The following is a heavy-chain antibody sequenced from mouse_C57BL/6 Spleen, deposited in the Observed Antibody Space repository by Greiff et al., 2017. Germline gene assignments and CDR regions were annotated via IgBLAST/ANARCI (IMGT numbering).Heavy chain of an antibody. J-gene: IGHJ3*01. CDR1: GYTFTSYW. D-gene: IGHD2-14*01. CDR2: IYPGSGST. CDR3: ARSRKYVWFAY. V-gene: IGHV1-55*01. Sequence: VQLQQSGAELVKPGASVKMSCKASGYTFTSYWITWVKQRPGQGLEWIGDIYPGSGSTNYNEKFKSKATLTVDTSSSTAYMKLSSLTSEDSAVYYCARSRKYVWFAYWGQGTLVTVSA.